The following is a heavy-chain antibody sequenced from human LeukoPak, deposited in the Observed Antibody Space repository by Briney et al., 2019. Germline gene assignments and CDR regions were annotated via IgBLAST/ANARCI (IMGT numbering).Heavy chain of an antibody. CDR1: GFTFSSYG. CDR2: ISYDGSNK. CDR3: AKDSVVEMAIYFDY. Sequence: GGSLRLSCAASGFTFSSYGMHWVRQAPGKGLEWVAVISYDGSNKYYADSVKGRFTISRDNSKNTLYLQMNSLRAEDTAVYYCAKDSVVEMAIYFDYWGQGTLVTVSS. D-gene: IGHD5-24*01. V-gene: IGHV3-30*18. J-gene: IGHJ4*02.